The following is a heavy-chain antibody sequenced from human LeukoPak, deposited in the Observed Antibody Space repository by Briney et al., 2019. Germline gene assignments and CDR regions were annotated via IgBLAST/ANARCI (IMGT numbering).Heavy chain of an antibody. CDR2: ISWNSGRI. D-gene: IGHD3-10*01. V-gene: IGHV3-9*01. J-gene: IGHJ4*02. Sequence: GGSLRLSCAASGFTFDDYAMHWVRQAPGKGLEWVSGISWNSGRIGYADSVKGRFTISRDNAKNSLYLQMNSLRAEDTAVYYCAKDQSTMVRGVIDYWGQGTLVTVSS. CDR1: GFTFDDYA. CDR3: AKDQSTMVRGVIDY.